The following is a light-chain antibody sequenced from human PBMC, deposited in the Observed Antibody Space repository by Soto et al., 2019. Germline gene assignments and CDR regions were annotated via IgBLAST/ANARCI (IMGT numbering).Light chain of an antibody. V-gene: IGKV1-5*01. J-gene: IGKJ5*01. Sequence: DIQSTQSPSTLSASVGDRVXXXXRASQSISSWLAWYQQKPGKAPXXLIYDASSLGSGVPSRFSGSGSGTEFTLTISSMKPDDFATDFCQQYQTYSTFGQGTRLEIK. CDR1: QSISSW. CDR2: DAS. CDR3: QQYQTYST.